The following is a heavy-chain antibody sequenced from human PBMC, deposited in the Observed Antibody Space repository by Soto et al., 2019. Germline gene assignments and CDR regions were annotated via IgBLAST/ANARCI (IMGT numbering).Heavy chain of an antibody. Sequence: PGGSLRLSCAASGFTFSSYAMSGVRQAPGKGLEWVSAISGSGGSTYYADSVKGRFTISRDNSKNTLYLQMNSLRAEDTAVYYCAKSIDFWSGYPVDYWGQGTLVTVSS. V-gene: IGHV3-23*01. J-gene: IGHJ4*02. D-gene: IGHD3-3*01. CDR1: GFTFSSYA. CDR2: ISGSGGST. CDR3: AKSIDFWSGYPVDY.